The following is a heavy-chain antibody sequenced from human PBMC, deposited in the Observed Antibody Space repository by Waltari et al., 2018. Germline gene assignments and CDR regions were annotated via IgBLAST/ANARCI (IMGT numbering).Heavy chain of an antibody. CDR1: GFTFSSYS. J-gene: IGHJ6*03. V-gene: IGHV3-21*01. CDR2: ISSSSSYI. CDR3: AKGGAGRYSSGPYYMDV. D-gene: IGHD6-19*01. Sequence: EVQLVESGGGLVKPGGSLRLSCAASGFTFSSYSMNWVRQAPGKGLEWVSSISSSSSYIYYADSVKGRFTISRDNAKNSLYLQMNSLRAEDTAVYYCAKGGAGRYSSGPYYMDVWGKGTTVTVSS.